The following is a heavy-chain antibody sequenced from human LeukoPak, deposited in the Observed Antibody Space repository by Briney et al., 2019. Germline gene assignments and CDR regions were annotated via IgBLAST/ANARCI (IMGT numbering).Heavy chain of an antibody. V-gene: IGHV4-39*07. D-gene: IGHD2-21*02. Sequence: PSETLSLTCTVSGGSISSSSYYWGWIRQPPGKGLEWIGSIYYSGSTYSNPSLQSRVTISVDTSKNQFSLKLSSVTAADTAVYYCARAGEVVTAIRSKYFDLWGRGTLVTVSS. CDR3: ARAGEVVTAIRSKYFDL. CDR2: IYYSGST. CDR1: GGSISSSSYY. J-gene: IGHJ2*01.